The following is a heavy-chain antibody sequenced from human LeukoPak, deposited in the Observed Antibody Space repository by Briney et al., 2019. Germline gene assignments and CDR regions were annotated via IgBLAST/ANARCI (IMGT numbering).Heavy chain of an antibody. CDR1: GFTFSSYW. Sequence: GGSLRLSCAASGFTFSSYWMHWVRQAPGKGLVWVSNINTDGTTTTYADSVKGRFTISRDNAKNTLYLQMHSLRVEDTAVYFCAKPVRAEYYFDYWGQGTLVTVSS. CDR3: AKPVRAEYYFDY. D-gene: IGHD6-13*01. CDR2: INTDGTTT. V-gene: IGHV3-74*01. J-gene: IGHJ4*02.